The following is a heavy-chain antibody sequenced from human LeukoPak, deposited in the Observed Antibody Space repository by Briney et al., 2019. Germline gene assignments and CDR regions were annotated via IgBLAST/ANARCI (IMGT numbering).Heavy chain of an antibody. V-gene: IGHV4-39*01. D-gene: IGHD1-1*01. Sequence: PSETLSLTCTVSGGSISSSTYYWGWIRQPPGKGLEWIGTIYYSDSTNYNPSLKSRVTISVDMSKNQLSLNLSSVTAADTAVYYCARQTNRGAGNFDSWGQGTLVTVSS. CDR1: GGSISSSTYY. J-gene: IGHJ4*02. CDR2: IYYSDST. CDR3: ARQTNRGAGNFDS.